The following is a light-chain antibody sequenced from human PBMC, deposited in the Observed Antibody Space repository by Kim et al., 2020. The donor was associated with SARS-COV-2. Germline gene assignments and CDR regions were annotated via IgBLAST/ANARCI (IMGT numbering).Light chain of an antibody. CDR2: GAS. Sequence: SPGERATLSCRASRSVSSNLAWYQQKPGQAPRLLIYGASTRATGIPARFSGTGSGTEFTLTISSLQSEDFALYYCQQYNNWPPLTFGGGTKVDIK. CDR1: RSVSSN. CDR3: QQYNNWPPLT. V-gene: IGKV3-15*01. J-gene: IGKJ4*01.